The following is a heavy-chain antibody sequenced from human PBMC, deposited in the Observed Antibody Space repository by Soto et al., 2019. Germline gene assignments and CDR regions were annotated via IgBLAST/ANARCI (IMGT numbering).Heavy chain of an antibody. CDR1: GFTFSSYA. V-gene: IGHV3-23*01. CDR2: ISGSGGST. CDR3: AKDRSHSPALILTGYSPFAY. J-gene: IGHJ4*02. Sequence: SLRLSCAASGFTFSSYAMSWVRQAPGKGLEWVSAISGSGGSTYYADSVKGRFTISRDNSKNTLYLQMNSLRAEDTAVYYCAKDRSHSPALILTGYSPFAYWGQGTLVTVSS. D-gene: IGHD3-9*01.